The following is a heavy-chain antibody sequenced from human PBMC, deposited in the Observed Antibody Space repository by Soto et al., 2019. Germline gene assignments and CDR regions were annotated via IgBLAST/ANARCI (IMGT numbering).Heavy chain of an antibody. CDR3: ARSYSSTYYYYGMDV. Sequence: SVKVSCKASGGTFSSYAISWVRQAPGQGLEWMGGIIPIFSTANYAQKFQGRVTITADESTSTAYMELSSLRSEDTAVYYCARSYSSTYYYYGMDVWGQGTTVTVSS. CDR1: GGTFSSYA. D-gene: IGHD6-13*01. J-gene: IGHJ6*02. CDR2: IIPIFSTA. V-gene: IGHV1-69*13.